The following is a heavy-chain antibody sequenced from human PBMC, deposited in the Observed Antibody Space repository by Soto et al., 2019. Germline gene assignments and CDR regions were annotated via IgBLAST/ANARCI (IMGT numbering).Heavy chain of an antibody. J-gene: IGHJ3*02. CDR1: GYTFTGYY. V-gene: IGHV1-2*04. CDR2: INPNSGGT. CDR3: ARPRGPYTVTTAFDI. Sequence: ASVKVSCKASGYTFTGYYMHWVRQAPGQGLEWMGWINPNSGGTNYAQKFQGWVTMTRDTSISTAYMELSRLRSDDTAVYYCARPRGPYTVTTAFDIWGQGTMVTVSS. D-gene: IGHD4-17*01.